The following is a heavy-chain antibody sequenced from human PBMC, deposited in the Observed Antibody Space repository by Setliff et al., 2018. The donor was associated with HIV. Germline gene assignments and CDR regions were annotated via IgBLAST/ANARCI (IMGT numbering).Heavy chain of an antibody. CDR3: AREQGRSYYDSSGFDY. J-gene: IGHJ4*02. Sequence: SETLSLTCAVSGYSISSGYYWGWIRQPPGKGLEWIGSIYHSGSTYYNPSLKSRVTMSVDTSKNQFSLKLSSVTAADTAVYYCAREQGRSYYDSSGFDYWGQGIPVTVSS. D-gene: IGHD3-22*01. V-gene: IGHV4-38-2*02. CDR2: IYHSGST. CDR1: GYSISSGYY.